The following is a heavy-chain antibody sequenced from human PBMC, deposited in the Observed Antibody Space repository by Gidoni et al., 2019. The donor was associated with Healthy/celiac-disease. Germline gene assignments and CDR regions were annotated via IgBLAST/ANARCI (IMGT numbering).Heavy chain of an antibody. CDR2: IYYSGST. CDR1: GGSISSSSYY. D-gene: IGHD2-15*01. Sequence: QLQLQESGPGLVKPSETLSLTCTVPGGSISSSSYYWGWIRQPPGKGLEWIGSIYYSGSTYYNPALKSRVTISVDTSKNQFSLKLSSVTAADTAVYYCARHGIVVVLLPFDPWGQGTLVTVSS. V-gene: IGHV4-39*01. CDR3: ARHGIVVVLLPFDP. J-gene: IGHJ5*02.